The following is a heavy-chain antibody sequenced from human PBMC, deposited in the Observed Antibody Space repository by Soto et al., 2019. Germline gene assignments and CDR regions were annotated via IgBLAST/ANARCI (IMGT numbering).Heavy chain of an antibody. CDR2: IYPGDSDT. D-gene: IGHD2-15*01. Sequence: GECLKISCQSSRYSFTSYWIGWMRQMHAQALEWMGIIYPGDSDTRYSPSFQGQVAISADKSISTAYLQWSSLKASDTAMYYCARHCSGGSCFPWNGMDVWGQGTTVTVSS. CDR1: RYSFTSYW. V-gene: IGHV5-51*01. CDR3: ARHCSGGSCFPWNGMDV. J-gene: IGHJ6*02.